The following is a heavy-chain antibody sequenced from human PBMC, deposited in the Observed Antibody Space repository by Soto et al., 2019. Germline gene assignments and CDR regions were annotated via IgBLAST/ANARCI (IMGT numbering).Heavy chain of an antibody. V-gene: IGHV1-46*01. CDR1: GYTLTTFF. J-gene: IGHJ6*02. D-gene: IGHD1-26*01. CDR2: INRGSPAGRST. Sequence: QVQLVQSGAEVKKPGASVKVSCKASGYTLTTFFMHWVRQAPGQGLEWMGVINRGSPAGRSTTYARKFQGRVTMTTDTPTRTVYMELSRLRSDDTAVYYCAREAIVAGATTGMDVWGQGTTVTVSS. CDR3: AREAIVAGATTGMDV.